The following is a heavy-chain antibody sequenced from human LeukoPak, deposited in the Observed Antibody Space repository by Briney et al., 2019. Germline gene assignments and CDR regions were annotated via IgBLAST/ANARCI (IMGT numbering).Heavy chain of an antibody. CDR1: GFSLTTYG. V-gene: IGHV3-33*01. CDR3: ARDGGSGIDY. J-gene: IGHJ4*02. Sequence: GGSLRLSCAASGFSLTTYGTHWLRQAPGKGLEWVAVIWYDGSRKFYGDSVKGRFTVSRDTSENTMYLQMNTLRVDDTAVYYRARDGGSGIDYWGQGTLVTVSS. CDR2: IWYDGSRK. D-gene: IGHD3-10*01.